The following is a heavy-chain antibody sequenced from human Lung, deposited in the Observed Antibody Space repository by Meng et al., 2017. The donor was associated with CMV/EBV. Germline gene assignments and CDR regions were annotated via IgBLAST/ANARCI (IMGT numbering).Heavy chain of an antibody. CDR1: GFTVSNNY. D-gene: IGHD6-19*01. CDR2: IYSGGST. V-gene: IGHV3-53*01. J-gene: IGHJ2*01. Sequence: GGSLRLXXAASGFTVSNNYMSWVRQAPGKGLEWVSVIYSGGSTNYADSVKGRFTISRDNSKNTLYLQMHSLRAEDTAVYYCARAESPYSSGWFSGFSYFDLWGHGXLVTVSS. CDR3: ARAESPYSSGWFSGFSYFDL.